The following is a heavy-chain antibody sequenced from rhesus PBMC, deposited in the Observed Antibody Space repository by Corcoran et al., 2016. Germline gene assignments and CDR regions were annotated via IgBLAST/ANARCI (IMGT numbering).Heavy chain of an antibody. J-gene: IGHJ4*01. CDR1: GGSIINRH. CDR3: GRGYTWEYDLDY. CDR2: IAGTGGDP. D-gene: IGHD1-44*01. Sequence: QLQLQESGPGLVKPSETLTLTCIVSGGSIINRHWSWLRQTPGKGLEWIGRIAGTGGDPVYNYLLRCLVTISRDTSKNQFSRKLSSVTAADTAVYYCGRGYTWEYDLDYWGQGVLVTVSS. V-gene: IGHV4-173*01.